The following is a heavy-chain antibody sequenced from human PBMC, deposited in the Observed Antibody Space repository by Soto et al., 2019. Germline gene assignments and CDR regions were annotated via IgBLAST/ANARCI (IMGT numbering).Heavy chain of an antibody. CDR2: IYYSGST. V-gene: IGHV4-39*01. Sequence: QLQLQESGPGLVKPSETLSLTCTVSGGSISSSSYYWGWIRQPPGKGLEWIGSIYYSGSTYYNPSLKSRVTISVDPSKNQFSLKLSSVTAADTAVYYCASPSIAAADRDAFDIWGQGTMVTVSS. J-gene: IGHJ3*02. CDR3: ASPSIAAADRDAFDI. D-gene: IGHD6-13*01. CDR1: GGSISSSSYY.